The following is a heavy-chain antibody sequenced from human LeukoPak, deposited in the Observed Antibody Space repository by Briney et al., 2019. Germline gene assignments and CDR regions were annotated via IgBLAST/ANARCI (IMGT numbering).Heavy chain of an antibody. CDR1: GYTFTGYY. CDR2: INPNSGGT. V-gene: IGHV1-2*02. CDR3: APISSGWYYFDY. J-gene: IGHJ4*02. D-gene: IGHD6-19*01. Sequence: ASVKVSCKASGYTFTGYYMHWVRQAPGQGLEWMGWINPNSGGTNYAQKFQGRVTMTRDTSISTAYMELSRLRSDDTAVYYCAPISSGWYYFDYWGQGTLVTVSS.